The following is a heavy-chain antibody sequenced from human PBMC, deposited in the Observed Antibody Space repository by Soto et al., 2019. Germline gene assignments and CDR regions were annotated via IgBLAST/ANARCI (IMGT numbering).Heavy chain of an antibody. Sequence: EVQLVESGGDLVQPGESLRVSCAASGFTFSNYDMNWVRQAPGKGLEWVSYISSSSGTIYYADSVKGRFTTSRDNAKTSLSLQVNSLRAEDTAVYSCARGPTCIEGSCSSGSWHDYWGQGTLVTVSS. V-gene: IGHV3-48*01. CDR3: ARGPTCIEGSCSSGSWHDY. D-gene: IGHD2-15*01. CDR1: GFTFSNYD. J-gene: IGHJ4*02. CDR2: ISSSSGTI.